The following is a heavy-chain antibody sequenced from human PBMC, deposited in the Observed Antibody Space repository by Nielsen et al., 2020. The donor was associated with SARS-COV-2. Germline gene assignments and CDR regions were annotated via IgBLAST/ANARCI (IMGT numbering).Heavy chain of an antibody. V-gene: IGHV1-3*01. CDR3: ARDGYCSSTSCPYGDGY. CDR2: INAGNGNT. J-gene: IGHJ4*02. CDR1: GYTFTSYA. D-gene: IGHD2-2*03. Sequence: ASVKVSCKASGYTFTSYAMHWVRQAPGQRLEWMGWINAGNGNTKYSQKFQGRVTITRDTSASTAYMELSSLRSEDTAVYYCARDGYCSSTSCPYGDGYWGQGTLVTVSS.